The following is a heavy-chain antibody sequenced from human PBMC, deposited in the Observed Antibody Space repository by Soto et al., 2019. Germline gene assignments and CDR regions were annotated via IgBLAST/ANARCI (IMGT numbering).Heavy chain of an antibody. CDR1: GFTFSSYS. V-gene: IGHV3-21*01. CDR2: ISSSSSYI. D-gene: IGHD2-15*01. J-gene: IGHJ4*02. Sequence: EVQLVESGGGLVKPGGSLRLSCAASGFTFSSYSMNWVRQAPGKGLEWVSSISSSSSYIYYADSVKGRFTISRDNAKNSLYLQMNSMIAEDTAVYYCARDSGDIVVVVAAIDYWGQGTLVTVSS. CDR3: ARDSGDIVVVVAAIDY.